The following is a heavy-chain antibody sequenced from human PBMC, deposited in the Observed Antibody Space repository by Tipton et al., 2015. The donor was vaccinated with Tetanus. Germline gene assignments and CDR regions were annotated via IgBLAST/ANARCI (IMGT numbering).Heavy chain of an antibody. CDR1: GDSMTRYY. CDR2: IFASGST. V-gene: IGHV4-4*08. D-gene: IGHD5-24*01. J-gene: IGHJ4*02. Sequence: TLSLTCTVSGDSMTRYYWSWIRQPPGKGLEWISYIFASGSTNYNPALKSRVTISMDTSKNQISLNLTSVTAADTAVYFCARDDGYTGLNSWGQGALVAVST. CDR3: ARDDGYTGLNS.